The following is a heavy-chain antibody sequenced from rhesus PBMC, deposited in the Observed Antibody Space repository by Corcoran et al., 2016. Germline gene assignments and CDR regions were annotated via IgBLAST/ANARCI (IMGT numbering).Heavy chain of an antibody. CDR2: ITPSKRNT. D-gene: IGHD6-31*01. V-gene: IGHV1S9*01. J-gene: IGHJ4*01. Sequence: QVQLVQSGAEVKKPGASVKLSCKASGYTFTSYYINWVRQPPGQGLGWMGWITPSKRNTGYAQKFQGRVTMTRDTSTSTAYMELSSLRSEDTAVYYCTRAPRYSSGWYDYWGQGVLVTVSS. CDR3: TRAPRYSSGWYDY. CDR1: GYTFTSYY.